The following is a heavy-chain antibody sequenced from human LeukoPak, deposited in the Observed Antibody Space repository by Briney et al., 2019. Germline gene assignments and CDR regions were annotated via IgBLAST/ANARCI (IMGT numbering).Heavy chain of an antibody. CDR2: IKPNSGGT. J-gene: IGHJ5*02. Sequence: ASVKVSCKASGYTFTDYYMHWVRQAPRQGLEWMGWIKPNSGGTNYAQKFQGRVSMTRDTSISTAYMELSWLRSDDTAVYYCARARGDIVVVPAAIWFDPWGQGTLVTVSS. CDR3: ARARGDIVVVPAAIWFDP. CDR1: GYTFTDYY. D-gene: IGHD2-2*01. V-gene: IGHV1-2*02.